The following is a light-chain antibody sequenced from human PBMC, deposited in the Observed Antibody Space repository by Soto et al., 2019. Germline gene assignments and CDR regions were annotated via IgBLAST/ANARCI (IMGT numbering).Light chain of an antibody. V-gene: IGKV3-11*01. Sequence: EIVLTQSPATLSLSPGEGATLSCRASQSVSNSLAWYQQKPGQAPRLLIYSASNRATGIPARFSGSGSGTDFTLTISSLEPEDFAVYYCQQRSNWPPTFGGGTKVDIK. CDR1: QSVSNS. CDR3: QQRSNWPPT. CDR2: SAS. J-gene: IGKJ4*01.